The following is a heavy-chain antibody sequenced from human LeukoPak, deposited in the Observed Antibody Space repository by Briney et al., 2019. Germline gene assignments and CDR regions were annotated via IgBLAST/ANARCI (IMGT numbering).Heavy chain of an antibody. CDR2: IYYSGST. V-gene: IGHV4-59*01. CDR3: AREIVATISGMDV. J-gene: IGHJ6*02. CDR1: GGSISSYY. D-gene: IGHD5-12*01. Sequence: SETLSLTCTVSGGSISSYYWSWIRQPPGEGLEWIGYIYYSGSTNYNPSLKSRVTISVDTSKNQFSLKLSSVTAADTAVYYCAREIVATISGMDVWGQGTTVTVSS.